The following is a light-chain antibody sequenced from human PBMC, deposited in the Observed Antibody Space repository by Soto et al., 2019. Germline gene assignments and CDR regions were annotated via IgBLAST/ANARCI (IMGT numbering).Light chain of an antibody. CDR1: SGHSSYA. Sequence: QLVLTQSPSASASLGASVKLTCTLSSGHSSYAIAWHQQQPEKGPRYLMKLDSDGSHTKGDAIPDRFSGSSSGAERYLTISSLQSEDAGDYYCQTWGTGIHVVFGGGTKLTVL. CDR2: LDSDGSH. J-gene: IGLJ2*01. CDR3: QTWGTGIHVV. V-gene: IGLV4-69*01.